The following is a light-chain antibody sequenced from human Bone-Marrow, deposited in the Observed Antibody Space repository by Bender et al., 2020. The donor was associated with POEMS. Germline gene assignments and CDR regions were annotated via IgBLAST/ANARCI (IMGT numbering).Light chain of an antibody. J-gene: IGLJ3*02. Sequence: VLTQPLSTSGTPGQRVTISCSGSSSNIGSATVNWYQQLPGTAPKLLIYSNNYRPSGVPDRFSGSKSGTSASLAISGLQSEDEADYYCASWDDSLNGWVFGGGTKLTVL. CDR1: SSNIGSAT. V-gene: IGLV1-44*01. CDR3: ASWDDSLNGWV. CDR2: SNN.